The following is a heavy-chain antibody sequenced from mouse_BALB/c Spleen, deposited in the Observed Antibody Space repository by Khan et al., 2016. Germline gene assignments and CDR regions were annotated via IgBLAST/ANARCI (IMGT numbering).Heavy chain of an antibody. CDR1: GFDFSRYW. D-gene: IGHD2-13*01. CDR2: INPDSSTI. J-gene: IGHJ3*01. Sequence: VKLLESGGGLVQPGGSLKFSCAASGFDFSRYWMSWVRQAPGKGLEWIGEINPDSSTINYTPSLKEKFIISRDNAKNTLYLQMSKVRSEDMALYYCARRVRCSWFAYWGQGTLVTVSA. CDR3: ARRVRCSWFAY. V-gene: IGHV4-1*02.